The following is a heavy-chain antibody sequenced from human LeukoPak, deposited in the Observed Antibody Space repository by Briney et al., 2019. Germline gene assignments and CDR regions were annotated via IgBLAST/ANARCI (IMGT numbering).Heavy chain of an antibody. CDR1: GFIFSTYW. CDR2: IKQDGIEK. CDR3: ARDLIGRFDP. Sequence: GGSLRLSCAASGFIFSTYWMSWVRQAPGKGLEWVANIKQDGIEKYYVDSVKGRFTIFRANAKNSLYLQMNSQRVEDTAVYYCARDLIGRFDPWGQGTLVTVSS. V-gene: IGHV3-7*04. D-gene: IGHD3-10*01. J-gene: IGHJ5*02.